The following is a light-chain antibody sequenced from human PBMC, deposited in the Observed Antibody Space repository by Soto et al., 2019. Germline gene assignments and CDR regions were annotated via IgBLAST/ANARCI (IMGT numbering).Light chain of an antibody. J-gene: IGLJ2*01. V-gene: IGLV2-23*01. CDR3: CSYAGSSTYVL. CDR1: SSDVGSYNL. Sequence: QSVLTQPASVSGSPGQSITISCTGTSSDVGSYNLVSWYQQHPGKAPKLMIYDGSKRPSGVFNRFSGSKSGNTASLTISGLQAEDEADYYCCSYAGSSTYVLFGGGTKLTVL. CDR2: DGS.